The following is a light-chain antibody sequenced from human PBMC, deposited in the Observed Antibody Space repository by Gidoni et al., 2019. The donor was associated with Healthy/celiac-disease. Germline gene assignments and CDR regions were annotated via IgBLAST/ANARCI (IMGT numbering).Light chain of an antibody. CDR3: QQYGSSPRT. J-gene: IGKJ1*01. V-gene: IGKV3-20*01. CDR2: GAS. CDR1: QSVSSSY. Sequence: EIVLTQSTGTLSLSPGERATLSCRASQSVSSSYLAWYQQKPGQAPRLLIYGASSRATGTPDSFSGSGSGTDFTLTISRLEPEDFAVYYCQQYGSSPRTFGQGTKVEIK.